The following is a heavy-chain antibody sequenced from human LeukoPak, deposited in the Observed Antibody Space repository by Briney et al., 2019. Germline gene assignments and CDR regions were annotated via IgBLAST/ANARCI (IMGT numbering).Heavy chain of an antibody. Sequence: GGSLRLSCAASVFTFSSYAMHGVRQAPGKGLECVAVISYDGSNKYYADSVKGRFTISRDNSKNTLYLQMNSLRAEDTAVYYCARGPAGYNWGQGTLVTFSS. V-gene: IGHV3-30*04. CDR1: VFTFSSYA. CDR2: ISYDGSNK. D-gene: IGHD1-1*01. J-gene: IGHJ4*02. CDR3: ARGPAGYN.